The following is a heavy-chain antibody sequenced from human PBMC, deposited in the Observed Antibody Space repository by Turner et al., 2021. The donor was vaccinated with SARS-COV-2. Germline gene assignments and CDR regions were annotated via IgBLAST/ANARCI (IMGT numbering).Heavy chain of an antibody. V-gene: IGHV4-59*01. D-gene: IGHD5-12*01. CDR2: IYYSGGT. J-gene: IGHJ4*02. CDR1: GGSPSRYY. Sequence: QVQMQESGPGLLKPSETQARTCTVSGGSPSRYYGSWIRQPPGKGLEWIGYIYYSGGTNYNPSLKSRVTISIDTSKNQFSLKLSSVTAADTAVYYCARTDGYNYDYWGQGTLVTVSS. CDR3: ARTDGYNYDY.